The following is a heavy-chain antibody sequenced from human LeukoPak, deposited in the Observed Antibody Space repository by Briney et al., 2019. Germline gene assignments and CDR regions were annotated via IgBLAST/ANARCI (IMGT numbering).Heavy chain of an antibody. CDR1: GYTFTKYG. V-gene: IGHV7-4-1*02. CDR2: INTNTGNP. J-gene: IGHJ5*02. D-gene: IGHD3-22*01. Sequence: GASVKVSCKASGYTFTKYGMNWVRQAPGQGLEWMGWINTNTGNPTYAQGFTGRFVFSLDTSVDTAYPEISSLKAEDTAVYYCARRSEHSSGSQPTFDPWGQGTLVTVSS. CDR3: ARRSEHSSGSQPTFDP.